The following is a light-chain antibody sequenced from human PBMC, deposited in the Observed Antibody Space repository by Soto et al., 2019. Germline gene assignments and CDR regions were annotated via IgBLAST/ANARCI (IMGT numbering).Light chain of an antibody. CDR3: QQYNNWPLN. J-gene: IGKJ4*01. V-gene: IGKV3-15*01. CDR2: DTS. CDR1: QNVHSD. Sequence: EVVMTQSPDTLSVSPGDGATLSCRASQNVHSDLAWYQQKPGQAPRLVIYDTSTRATDIPVRFTGGGSGTEFTPSITSLKTDDFAVYYCQQYNNWPLNFGRGTKVEIK.